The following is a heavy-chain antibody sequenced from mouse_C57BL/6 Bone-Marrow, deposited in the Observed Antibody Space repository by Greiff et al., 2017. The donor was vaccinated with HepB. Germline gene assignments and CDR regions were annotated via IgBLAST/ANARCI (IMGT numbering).Heavy chain of an antibody. Sequence: EVKLVESGGGLVQPGESLKLSCESNEYEFPSHDMSWVRKTPEKRLELVAAINSDGGSTYYPDTMERRFIISRDNTKKTLYLQMSSLRSEDTALYYCAGIYYDYDSAWFAYWGQGTLVTVSA. CDR2: INSDGGST. V-gene: IGHV5-2*03. CDR3: AGIYYDYDSAWFAY. CDR1: EYEFPSHD. D-gene: IGHD2-4*01. J-gene: IGHJ3*01.